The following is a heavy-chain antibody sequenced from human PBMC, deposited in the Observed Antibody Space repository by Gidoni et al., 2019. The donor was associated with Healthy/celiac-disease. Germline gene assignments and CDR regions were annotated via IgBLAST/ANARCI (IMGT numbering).Heavy chain of an antibody. V-gene: IGHV4-31*03. CDR1: GGSISSGGYY. J-gene: IGHJ4*02. D-gene: IGHD3-10*01. CDR2: IYYSGST. CDR3: ARYGPDTGSYYNVLYYFDY. Sequence: QVQLQESGPGLVKPSQTLSLTCTVSGGSISSGGYYWSWIRQHPGKGLEWIGYIYYSGSTYYNPSLKSRVTISVDTSKNQFSLKLSSVTAADTAVYYCARYGPDTGSYYNVLYYFDYWGQGTLVTVSS.